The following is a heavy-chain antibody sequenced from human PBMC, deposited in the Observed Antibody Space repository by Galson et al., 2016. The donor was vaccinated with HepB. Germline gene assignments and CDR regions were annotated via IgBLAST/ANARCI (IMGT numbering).Heavy chain of an antibody. D-gene: IGHD3-3*01. V-gene: IGHV3-33*01. CDR3: ARGGDFWSGYYRKDFDY. Sequence: SLRLSCAASGFTFSRHGMHWFRQAPGKGLEWVAVIWHDGNNKYYAGSVKGRFTISRDTSKNTLYLQMNSLRAEDTAVYFCARGGDFWSGYYRKDFDYWGQGTLVTVSS. CDR2: IWHDGNNK. J-gene: IGHJ4*02. CDR1: GFTFSRHG.